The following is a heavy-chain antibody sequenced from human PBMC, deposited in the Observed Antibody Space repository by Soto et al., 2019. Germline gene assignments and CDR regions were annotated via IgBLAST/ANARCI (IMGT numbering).Heavy chain of an antibody. Sequence: QVQLVQSAAEMKKPGASVKVSCKASGYTFSSYVINWVRQAPGQGLEWMGYINTYAGNTYYAQKLKGRVTMTTDTSSTTANMELRSLTSDDTAVYYCARIPVAGHGYYDYWGQGALVTDSS. CDR1: GYTFSSYV. J-gene: IGHJ4*02. V-gene: IGHV1-18*01. D-gene: IGHD6-19*01. CDR2: INTYAGNT. CDR3: ARIPVAGHGYYDY.